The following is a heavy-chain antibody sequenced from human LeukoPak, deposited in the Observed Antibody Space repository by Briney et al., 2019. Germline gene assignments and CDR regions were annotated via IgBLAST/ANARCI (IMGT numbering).Heavy chain of an antibody. Sequence: PGGSLRLSCVASGFTFDDSGMHWVRQAPGKGLEWVVGINWNSATIGYADSVKGRFIISRDSAKNSLYLQMNSLRVEDTAVYYCARSGGAVAGLDYWGQGTLVTVSS. V-gene: IGHV3-9*01. CDR1: GFTFDDSG. CDR2: INWNSATI. D-gene: IGHD6-19*01. J-gene: IGHJ4*02. CDR3: ARSGGAVAGLDY.